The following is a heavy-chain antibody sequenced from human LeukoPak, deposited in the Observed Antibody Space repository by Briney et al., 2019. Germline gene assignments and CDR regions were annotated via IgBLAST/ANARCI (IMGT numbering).Heavy chain of an antibody. Sequence: PGGSLRLSCAASGFTFSNSAMGWVRQAPGKGLEWVSAISTSDGSTYYADAVEGRFTISRDNSKNTLYLQMNSLRAEDTAVYYCARAVDFWSGYPQPNWFDPWGQGTLVTVSS. CDR1: GFTFSNSA. D-gene: IGHD3-3*01. J-gene: IGHJ5*02. CDR3: ARAVDFWSGYPQPNWFDP. V-gene: IGHV3-23*01. CDR2: ISTSDGST.